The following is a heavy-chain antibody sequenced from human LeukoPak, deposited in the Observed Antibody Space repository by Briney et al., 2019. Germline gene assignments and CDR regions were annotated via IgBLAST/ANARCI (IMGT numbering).Heavy chain of an antibody. CDR1: GYTFTNYY. V-gene: IGHV1-2*02. D-gene: IGHD2-2*02. Sequence: GASVKVSCKASGYTFTNYYMHWVRQAPGQGLEWMGWINPNSGGTNYAQKFQGRVTMTRDTSISTAYMELSRLRSDDTAVYYCARAVGYCSSTSCYTSYYYYMDVWGKGTTVTISS. CDR2: INPNSGGT. CDR3: ARAVGYCSSTSCYTSYYYYMDV. J-gene: IGHJ6*03.